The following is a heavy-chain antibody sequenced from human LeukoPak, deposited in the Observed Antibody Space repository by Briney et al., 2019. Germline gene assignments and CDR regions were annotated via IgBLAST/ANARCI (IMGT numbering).Heavy chain of an antibody. D-gene: IGHD6-13*01. CDR2: ISSSSSYI. Sequence: GGSLRLSCAASGFTFSSYSMNWVRQAPGKGLEWVSSISSSSSYIYYADSVKGRFTISRDNSKNTLYLQMNSLRAEDTAVYYCANMARSSSWSTDAFDIWGQGTMVTVSS. J-gene: IGHJ3*02. CDR1: GFTFSSYS. V-gene: IGHV3-21*04. CDR3: ANMARSSSWSTDAFDI.